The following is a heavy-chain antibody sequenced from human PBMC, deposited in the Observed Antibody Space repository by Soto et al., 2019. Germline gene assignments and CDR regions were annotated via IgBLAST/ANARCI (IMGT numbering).Heavy chain of an antibody. CDR3: ARVSGHVYATLHGPFDY. CDR2: ISHDGRIK. CDR1: EFTFNRHA. J-gene: IGHJ4*02. V-gene: IGHV3-30*04. D-gene: IGHD2-8*01. Sequence: QVQLVESGGGVVQPGRSLRLSCAASEFTFNRHAMHWVRQAPGKGLEWVAVISHDGRIKYYADSVKGRFTISRDNSMNTLDLQMNSLRAEDTAIYFCARVSGHVYATLHGPFDYWGQGTLVTGSS.